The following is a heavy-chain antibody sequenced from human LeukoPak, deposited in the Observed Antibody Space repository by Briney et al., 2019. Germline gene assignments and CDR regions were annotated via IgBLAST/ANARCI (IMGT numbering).Heavy chain of an antibody. V-gene: IGHV1-69*06. CDR3: AGGQPSRDGYNSFDY. CDR2: IIPIFGTA. CDR1: GGTFSSYA. Sequence: SVKVSCKASGGTFSSYAISWVRQAPGQGLEWMGRIIPIFGTANYAQKFQGRVTITADKSTSTAYMELSSLRSEDTAVYYCAGGQPSRDGYNSFDYWGQGALVTVSS. J-gene: IGHJ4*02. D-gene: IGHD5-24*01.